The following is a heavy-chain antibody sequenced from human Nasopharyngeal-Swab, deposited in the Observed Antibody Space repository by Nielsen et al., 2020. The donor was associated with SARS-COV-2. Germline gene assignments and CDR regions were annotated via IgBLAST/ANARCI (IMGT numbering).Heavy chain of an antibody. Sequence: WIRQPPGKGLEWVSGISWNSGSIGYADSVKGRFTISRDNAKNSLYLQMNSLRAEDTALYYCAKLADYYYYMDVWGKGTTATVSS. V-gene: IGHV3-9*01. D-gene: IGHD6-6*01. J-gene: IGHJ6*03. CDR2: ISWNSGSI. CDR3: AKLADYYYYMDV.